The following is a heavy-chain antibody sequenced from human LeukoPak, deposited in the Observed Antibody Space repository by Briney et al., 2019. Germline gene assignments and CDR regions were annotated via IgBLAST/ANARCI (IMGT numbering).Heavy chain of an antibody. CDR1: GGSFSGYY. Sequence: PSETLSLTCAVYGGSFSGYYWSWIRQPPGKGLEWIGEINHSGSTNYNPSLKSRVTISVDTSKSQFSLKLSSVTAADTAVYYCARGGYCSRTSCFSSLGFDPWGQGTLVTVSP. CDR2: INHSGST. D-gene: IGHD2-2*03. V-gene: IGHV4-34*01. J-gene: IGHJ5*02. CDR3: ARGGYCSRTSCFSSLGFDP.